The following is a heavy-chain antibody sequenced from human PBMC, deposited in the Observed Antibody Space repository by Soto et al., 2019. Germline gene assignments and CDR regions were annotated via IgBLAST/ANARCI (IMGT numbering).Heavy chain of an antibody. Sequence: PGGSLRLSCAASGFTFSSYAMNWVRQAPGKGLEWVSVISGSGASTYYADSVKGRFTISRDNSKNTLHLQMNSLRAEDTAVYYCAKEYDSSGYYYAANFDYWGQGPLVTVSS. J-gene: IGHJ4*02. CDR1: GFTFSSYA. D-gene: IGHD3-22*01. V-gene: IGHV3-23*01. CDR2: ISGSGAST. CDR3: AKEYDSSGYYYAANFDY.